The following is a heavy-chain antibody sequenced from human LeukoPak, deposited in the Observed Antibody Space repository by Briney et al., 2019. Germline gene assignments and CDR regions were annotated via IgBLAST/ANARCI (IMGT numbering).Heavy chain of an antibody. Sequence: SETLSLTCTVSGGSISSYYWSWIRQPPGKGLEWIGYIYYSGSTNYNPSLKSRVTISVDTSKNQFSLKLSSVTAADTAVYYCARGGIAARPVDYYYYMDVWGKGTTVTVSS. V-gene: IGHV4-59*01. J-gene: IGHJ6*03. D-gene: IGHD6-6*01. CDR3: ARGGIAARPVDYYYYMDV. CDR2: IYYSGST. CDR1: GGSISSYY.